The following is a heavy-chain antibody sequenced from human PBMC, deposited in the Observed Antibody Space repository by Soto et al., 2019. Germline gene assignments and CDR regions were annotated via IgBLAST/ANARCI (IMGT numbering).Heavy chain of an antibody. J-gene: IGHJ5*02. V-gene: IGHV1-46*03. CDR1: GYTFTSYY. Sequence: ASVEVSCKASGYTFTSYYMHWVRQAPGQGLEWMGIINPSGGSTSYAQKFQGRVTMTRDTSTSTVYMELSSLRSEDTAVYYCAREGVYYDILTGYYIGAKGWFDPWGQGTLVTV. D-gene: IGHD3-9*01. CDR3: AREGVYYDILTGYYIGAKGWFDP. CDR2: INPSGGST.